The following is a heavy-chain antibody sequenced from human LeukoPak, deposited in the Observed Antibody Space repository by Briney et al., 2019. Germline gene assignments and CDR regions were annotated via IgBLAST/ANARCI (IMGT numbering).Heavy chain of an antibody. J-gene: IGHJ6*02. V-gene: IGHV1-24*01. Sequence: GASVKVSCKVSGYTLTELSMHWVRQAPGKGLEWMGGFDPEDGETIYAQKFQGRVTMTEDTSTDTAYMELSSLRSEDTAVYYCATDSPYSSGWYGGRGVYYYGMDVWGQGTTVTVSS. D-gene: IGHD6-19*01. CDR1: GYTLTELS. CDR2: FDPEDGET. CDR3: ATDSPYSSGWYGGRGVYYYGMDV.